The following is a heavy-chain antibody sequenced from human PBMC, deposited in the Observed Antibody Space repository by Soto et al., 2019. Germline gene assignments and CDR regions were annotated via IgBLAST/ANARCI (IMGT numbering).Heavy chain of an antibody. Sequence: PSETLSLTCTVSGGSISSNNYYWGWIRQPPGKGLEWIGSIYYSGRTYYNPSLKSRVTISVDTSKNQFSLKLSSVTAADTAVYYCARRAAAGTAFDYWGQGTPVT. V-gene: IGHV4-39*01. CDR2: IYYSGRT. D-gene: IGHD6-13*01. CDR3: ARRAAAGTAFDY. J-gene: IGHJ4*02. CDR1: GGSISSNNYY.